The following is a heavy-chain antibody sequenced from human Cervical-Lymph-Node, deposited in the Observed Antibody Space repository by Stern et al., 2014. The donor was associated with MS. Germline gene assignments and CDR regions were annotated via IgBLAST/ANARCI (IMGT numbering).Heavy chain of an antibody. V-gene: IGHV1-69*06. J-gene: IGHJ5*02. CDR3: ATGAGDNWFDP. CDR1: GD. D-gene: IGHD3-10*01. Sequence: VQLVESGADVKKPGSSVRVSCKASGDISWLRQAPGQGLEYMGSITRTLVPAPCPQRFQGILTITADKSTNTTSMELSSLRSDDTAIYYCATGAGDNWFDPWGQGTLVSVSS. CDR2: ITRTLVPA.